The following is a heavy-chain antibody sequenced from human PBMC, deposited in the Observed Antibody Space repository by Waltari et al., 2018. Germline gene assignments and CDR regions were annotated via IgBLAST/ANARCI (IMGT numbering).Heavy chain of an antibody. Sequence: QVQLVQSGAGVKRPGDAATLSCQASGFKLSKHFLHWVRQAPGQGLEWLGLIVPSTNTAVYAANFRGRMTMVADTSTDTVHLEVRNLRFDDTAMYFCTRERSELGHILYNWFDPWGQGSLVTVSS. CDR2: IVPSTNTA. CDR3: TRERSELGHILYNWFDP. CDR1: GFKLSKHF. V-gene: IGHV1-46*03. D-gene: IGHD3-3*02. J-gene: IGHJ5*02.